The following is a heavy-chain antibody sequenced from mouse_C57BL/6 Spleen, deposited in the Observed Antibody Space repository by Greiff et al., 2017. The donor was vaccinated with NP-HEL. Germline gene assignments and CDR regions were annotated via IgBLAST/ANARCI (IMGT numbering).Heavy chain of an antibody. V-gene: IGHV3-6*01. CDR1: GYSITSGYY. CDR2: ISYDGSN. D-gene: IGHD1-1*01. CDR3: ARESIYYYYFDY. J-gene: IGHJ2*01. Sequence: EVKLEESGPGLVKPSQSLSLTCSVTGYSITSGYYWNWIRQFPGNKLEWMGYISYDGSNNYNPSLKNRISITRDTSKNQFFLKLNSVTTEDTATYYCARESIYYYYFDYWGQGTTLTVSS.